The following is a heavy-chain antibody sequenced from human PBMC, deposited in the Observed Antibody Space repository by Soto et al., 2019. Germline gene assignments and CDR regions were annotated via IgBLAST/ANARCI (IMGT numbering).Heavy chain of an antibody. CDR1: GFTFSSYA. CDR3: AKPPPRITMVRGAQDYFDY. Sequence: EVQLLESGGGMVQPGGSLRLSCAASGFTFSSYAMSWVRQAPGKGLEWVSAISGSGGSTYYADSVKGRFTISRDNSKNTLYLQMNSLRAEDTAVYYCAKPPPRITMVRGAQDYFDYWGQGTLVTVSS. J-gene: IGHJ4*02. CDR2: ISGSGGST. V-gene: IGHV3-23*01. D-gene: IGHD3-10*01.